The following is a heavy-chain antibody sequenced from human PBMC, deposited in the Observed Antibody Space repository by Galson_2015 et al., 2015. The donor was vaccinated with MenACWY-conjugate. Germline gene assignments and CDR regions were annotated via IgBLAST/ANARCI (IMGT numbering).Heavy chain of an antibody. CDR3: AKELRRYYDSWSGYYPDP. V-gene: IGHV3-23*01. CDR1: GFTFSTYA. J-gene: IGHJ5*02. CDR2: ITDSGGST. D-gene: IGHD3-3*01. Sequence: SLRLSCAASGFTFSTYAMRWVRQAPGKGLEWVSSITDSGGSTYYADSVKGRFSISRDNSKNTLYLQMDSLRAEDTAVYYCAKELRRYYDSWSGYYPDPWGQGTLVTVSS.